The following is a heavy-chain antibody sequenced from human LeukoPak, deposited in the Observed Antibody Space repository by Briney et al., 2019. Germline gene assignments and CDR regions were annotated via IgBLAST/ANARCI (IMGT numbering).Heavy chain of an antibody. CDR3: AKEHMAAAGRLDY. Sequence: GGSLRLSCAASGFTFSSYGMHWVRQAPGKGLEWVAVIWYDGSNKYYAESVKGRFTISRDNSKNTLYLQMNSLRAEDTAVYYCAKEHMAAAGRLDYWGQGTLVTVSS. CDR2: IWYDGSNK. CDR1: GFTFSSYG. V-gene: IGHV3-33*06. J-gene: IGHJ4*02. D-gene: IGHD6-13*01.